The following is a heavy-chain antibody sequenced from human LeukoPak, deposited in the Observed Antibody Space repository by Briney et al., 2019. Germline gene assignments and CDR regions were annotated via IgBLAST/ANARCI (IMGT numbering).Heavy chain of an antibody. V-gene: IGHV3-7*05. J-gene: IGHJ4*02. CDR1: GFTFSDFW. Sequence: PGRSLRLSCAASGFTFSDFWMTWVLQAPGRGLEWVAHIKQDGSAKYPVDSVRGRSTISRDNVKKLLFLQLNILRAEDTAVYYCARSGMAVAATPWDWGQGTLVTVFS. CDR3: ARSGMAVAATPWD. D-gene: IGHD6-19*01. CDR2: IKQDGSAK.